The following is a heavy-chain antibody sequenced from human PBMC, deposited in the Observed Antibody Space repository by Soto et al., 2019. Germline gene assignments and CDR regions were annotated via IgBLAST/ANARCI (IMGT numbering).Heavy chain of an antibody. J-gene: IGHJ4*02. CDR1: GFTFGDYA. Sequence: GSLRLSCTASGFTFGDYAMSWFRQAPGKGLEWVGFIRSKAYGGTTEYAASVKGRFTISRDDSKSIAYLQMNSLKTEDTAVYYCTKSYYDSSGYYEFYFDYWGQGTLVTVSS. D-gene: IGHD3-22*01. V-gene: IGHV3-49*03. CDR2: IRSKAYGGTT. CDR3: TKSYYDSSGYYEFYFDY.